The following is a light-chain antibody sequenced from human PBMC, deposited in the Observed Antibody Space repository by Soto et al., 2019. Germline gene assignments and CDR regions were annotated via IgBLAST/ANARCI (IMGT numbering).Light chain of an antibody. J-gene: IGKJ5*01. CDR3: QQTSDMPVT. CDR1: QDISNY. Sequence: DIQMTQSPPSLSVSVGDIVTITCQAIQDISNYLHWFQQQPGKAPQLLIFDVSNLQTGVPSRFSGGGSGTDFTLPIRSLQPEDFATYFCQQTSDMPVTFGQGTRLEI. V-gene: IGKV1-33*01. CDR2: DVS.